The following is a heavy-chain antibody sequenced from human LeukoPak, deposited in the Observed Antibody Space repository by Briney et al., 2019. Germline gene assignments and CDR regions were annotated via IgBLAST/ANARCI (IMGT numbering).Heavy chain of an antibody. J-gene: IGHJ4*02. D-gene: IGHD3-22*01. CDR2: VNQGATQK. Sequence: GGSLRLSCAASGFDFSTQWMSWVRQAPGKGLEWVAIVNQGATQKYYVDSVKGRFTISRDNSKNTLYLQMNSLRAEDTAVYYCAREHRDRYYYDSSGYYSDYWGQGTLVTVSS. CDR3: AREHRDRYYYDSSGYYSDY. CDR1: GFDFSTQW. V-gene: IGHV3-7*03.